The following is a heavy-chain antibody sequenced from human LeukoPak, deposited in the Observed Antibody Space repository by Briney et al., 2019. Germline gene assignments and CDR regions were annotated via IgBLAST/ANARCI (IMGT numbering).Heavy chain of an antibody. V-gene: IGHV3-23*01. D-gene: IGHD5-18*01. CDR2: ISGSGGST. J-gene: IGHJ6*03. CDR1: GFTFSSYA. Sequence: GGSLRLSCAASGFTFSSYAMSWVRQAPGKGLGWVSAISGSGGSTYYADSVKGRFTISRDNSKNTLYPQMNSLRAEDTAVYYCAKGRRGYSYGYPYYYYYYYMDVWGKGTTVTVSS. CDR3: AKGRRGYSYGYPYYYYYYYMDV.